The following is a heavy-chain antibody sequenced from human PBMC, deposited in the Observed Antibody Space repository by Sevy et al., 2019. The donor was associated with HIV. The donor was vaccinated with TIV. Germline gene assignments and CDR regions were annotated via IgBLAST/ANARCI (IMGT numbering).Heavy chain of an antibody. CDR3: ARDRVTAIEYFQH. CDR2: ISSSNSYI. CDR1: GFTFSSYY. V-gene: IGHV3-21*01. D-gene: IGHD2-21*02. Sequence: GGSLRLSCAASGFTFSSYYMNWVRQAPGKGLEWISCISSSNSYIYYADSVTGRFTISRDNAKNSLYLQMNSLRAEDTAVYYCARDRVTAIEYFQHWGQGTLVTVSS. J-gene: IGHJ1*01.